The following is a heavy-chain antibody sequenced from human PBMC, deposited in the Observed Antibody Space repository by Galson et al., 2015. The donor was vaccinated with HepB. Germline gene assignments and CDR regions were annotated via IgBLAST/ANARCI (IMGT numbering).Heavy chain of an antibody. J-gene: IGHJ5*02. Sequence: QSGAEVKKPGESLKITCKGSGYSFISYWINWVRQMPGKGLEWMGRIDPSDSDTNYSPSFQGHVTISVDKSISTAYLQWSSLKASDTAIYYCARQGETLNWFDPWGQGTLVTVSS. CDR2: IDPSDSDT. D-gene: IGHD3-10*01. CDR1: GYSFISYW. CDR3: ARQGETLNWFDP. V-gene: IGHV5-10-1*01.